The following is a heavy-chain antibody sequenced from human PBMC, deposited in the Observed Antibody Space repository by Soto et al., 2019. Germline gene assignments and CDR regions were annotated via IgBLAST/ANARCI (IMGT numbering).Heavy chain of an antibody. D-gene: IGHD1-26*01. CDR3: AGSSDDGRDN. CDR1: GFSLSDYS. CDR2: ISSSSRFI. J-gene: IGHJ4*02. V-gene: IGHV3-21*01. Sequence: EVQLVESGGGLVKPGGSLRLSCAASGFSLSDYSMNWIRQAPGKGLEWVASISSSSRFIHYAESMKGRLTISRDNAKNSLYLQMNSLSGEDTAVYYCAGSSDDGRDNWGQGTLVTVSS.